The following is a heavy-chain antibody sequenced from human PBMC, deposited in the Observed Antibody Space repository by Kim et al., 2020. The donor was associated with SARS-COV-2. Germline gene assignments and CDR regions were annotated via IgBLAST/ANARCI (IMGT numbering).Heavy chain of an antibody. CDR3: AKPNSGGDNDAFDI. Sequence: GGSLRLSCAASGFTFSSYGMHWVRQAPGKGLEWEAVIWYDGSNKYYADSVKGRFTISRDNSKNTLYLQMNSLRAEDTAVYYCAKPNSGGDNDAFDIWGQGTMVTVSS. CDR1: GFTFSSYG. J-gene: IGHJ3*02. V-gene: IGHV3-33*06. CDR2: IWYDGSNK. D-gene: IGHD2-21*02.